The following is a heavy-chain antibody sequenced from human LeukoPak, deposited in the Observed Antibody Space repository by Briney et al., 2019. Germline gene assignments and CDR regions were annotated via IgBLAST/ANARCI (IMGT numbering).Heavy chain of an antibody. CDR2: ITSSSSTI. CDR3: LVLYMDV. J-gene: IGHJ6*03. Sequence: GGSLRLSCAASGFIFSSYSMSWVRQAPGKGLEWVSYITSSSSTIYYADSVKGRFTISGDSAKNSLYLQMSSLRAEDTAVYYCLVLYMDVWGKGTTVTVSS. V-gene: IGHV3-48*01. CDR1: GFIFSSYS.